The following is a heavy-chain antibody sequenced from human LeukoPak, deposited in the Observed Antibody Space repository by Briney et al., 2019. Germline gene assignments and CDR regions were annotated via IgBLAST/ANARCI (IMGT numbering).Heavy chain of an antibody. CDR3: ARAESGYSYGYIYYYGMDV. Sequence: GGSLRLSCAASGFTVSSNYMSWVRQAPEKGLEWVSVIYSGGSTYYADSVKGRFTISRDNSKNTLYLQMNSLRAEDTAVYYCARAESGYSYGYIYYYGMDVWGQGTTVTVSS. CDR2: IYSGGST. D-gene: IGHD5-18*01. J-gene: IGHJ6*02. CDR1: GFTVSSNY. V-gene: IGHV3-53*01.